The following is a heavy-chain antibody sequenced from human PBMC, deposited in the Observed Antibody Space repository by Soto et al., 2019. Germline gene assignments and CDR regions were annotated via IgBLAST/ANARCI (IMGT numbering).Heavy chain of an antibody. CDR2: VNPSGGHT. CDR3: ARGGHVAVVTTALDY. D-gene: IGHD2-21*02. V-gene: IGHV1-46*01. CDR1: GDTFTDYY. Sequence: QVQLMQSGAEVKKPGASVKISCKASGDTFTDYYIHWVRQAPGQWLEWMGTVNPSGGHTTYAQHFLGRVTMTRDTSTSTLYMELTSLTSDDTAIYYCARGGHVAVVTTALDYWGHRTLVTVS. J-gene: IGHJ4*01.